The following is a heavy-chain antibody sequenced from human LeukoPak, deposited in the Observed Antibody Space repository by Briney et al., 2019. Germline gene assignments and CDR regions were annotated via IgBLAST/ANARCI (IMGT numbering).Heavy chain of an antibody. CDR1: GFTFDDYA. CDR3: AKGLRRVGATAFDI. V-gene: IGHV3-9*01. D-gene: IGHD1-26*01. CDR2: IRWNSGSI. J-gene: IGHJ3*02. Sequence: GGPLRLSCAASGFTFDDYAMHWARQAPGKGVEWVSGIRWNSGSIVYADSVKGRFTISRDNAKNSLYLQMNSLRAEDTALYYCAKGLRRVGATAFDIWGQGTMVTVSS.